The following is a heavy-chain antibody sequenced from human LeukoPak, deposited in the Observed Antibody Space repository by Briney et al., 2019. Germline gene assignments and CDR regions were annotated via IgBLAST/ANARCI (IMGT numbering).Heavy chain of an antibody. CDR1: GGSISSYY. D-gene: IGHD3-3*01. CDR3: ASSGLFTIFVVVKFDY. J-gene: IGHJ4*02. V-gene: IGHV4-59*01. Sequence: PSETLSLTCTVSGGSISSYYWSWIRQPPGKGLEWIGYIYYSGSTNYNPSLKSRVTISVDTSKNQFSLKLSSVTAADTAVYYCASSGLFTIFVVVKFDYWGQGTLVTVSS. CDR2: IYYSGST.